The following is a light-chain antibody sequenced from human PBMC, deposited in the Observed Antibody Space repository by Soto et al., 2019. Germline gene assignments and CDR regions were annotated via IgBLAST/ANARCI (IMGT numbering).Light chain of an antibody. CDR2: DAS. Sequence: DIQMTQSPSTLSASVGDRVTITCRASQSISSWLAWYQKKPGKAPKLLIYDASSLESGVPSRFSGSGSGTEFTLTISSLQPDDFATYYCQQYNRYYLTFGKGTKVEI. J-gene: IGKJ1*01. CDR3: QQYNRYYLT. V-gene: IGKV1-5*01. CDR1: QSISSW.